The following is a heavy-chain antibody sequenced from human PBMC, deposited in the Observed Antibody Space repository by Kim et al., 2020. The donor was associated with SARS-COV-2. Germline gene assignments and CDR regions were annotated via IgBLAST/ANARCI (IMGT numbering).Heavy chain of an antibody. CDR1: GDSISSGGYY. V-gene: IGHV4-31*03. CDR3: ARVSTYYYNY. J-gene: IGHJ4*02. D-gene: IGHD3-22*01. Sequence: SETLSLTCTVSGDSISSGGYYWSWIRQHPGQGLEWIGYISYSGITYYNPSLKSRVTISVDTSKNRFSLKLSSVTAADTAVYYCARVSTYYYNYWGQGILVTVSS. CDR2: ISYSGIT.